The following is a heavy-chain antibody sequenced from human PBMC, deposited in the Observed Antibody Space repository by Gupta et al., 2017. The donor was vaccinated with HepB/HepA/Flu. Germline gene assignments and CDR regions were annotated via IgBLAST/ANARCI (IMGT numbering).Heavy chain of an antibody. CDR2: VSYDGSEK. CDR1: GFTFDDFG. V-gene: IGHV3-30*03. D-gene: IGHD2/OR15-2a*01. J-gene: IGHJ6*03. CDR3: ARGIDSFYMDV. Sequence: QVQLVESGGGVVQPGRSLRLSCVASGFTFDDFGIHWVRQAPGKGLEWVAAVSYDGSEKFYTDSVKGRFTIFIDNSKNTLFLQMGSLRGEDTAVYYCARGIDSFYMDVWGKGTTVIVSS.